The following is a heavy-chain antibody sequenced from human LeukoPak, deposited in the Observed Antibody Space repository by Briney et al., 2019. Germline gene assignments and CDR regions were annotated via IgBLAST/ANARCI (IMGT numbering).Heavy chain of an antibody. CDR2: IRSKANSYAT. D-gene: IGHD3-10*01. V-gene: IGHV3-73*01. CDR3: AKRSRRLTLVRGVPREDV. J-gene: IGHJ6*02. Sequence: GGSLRLSCAASGFTFSGSAMHWVRQASGKGLEWVGRIRSKANSYATAYAASVKGRFTISRDDSKNTAYLQMNSLRAEDTAVYYCAKRSRRLTLVRGVPREDVWGQGTTVTVSS. CDR1: GFTFSGSA.